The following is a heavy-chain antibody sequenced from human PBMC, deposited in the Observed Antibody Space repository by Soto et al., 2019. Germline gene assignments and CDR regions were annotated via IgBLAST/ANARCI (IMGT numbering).Heavy chain of an antibody. CDR3: ARASHHPYSSGPKYFQH. Sequence: QVQLVESGGGVVQPGRSLRLSCAASGFTFSSYAMHWVRQAPGKGLEWVAVISYDGSNKYYADSVKGRFTISRGNSKNTLYLQMNSLRAEDTAVYYCARASHHPYSSGPKYFQHWGQGTLVTVSS. D-gene: IGHD6-19*01. J-gene: IGHJ1*01. V-gene: IGHV3-30-3*01. CDR1: GFTFSSYA. CDR2: ISYDGSNK.